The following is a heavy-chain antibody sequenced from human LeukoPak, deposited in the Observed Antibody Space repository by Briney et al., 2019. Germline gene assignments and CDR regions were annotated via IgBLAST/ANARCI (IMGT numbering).Heavy chain of an antibody. V-gene: IGHV4-61*02. D-gene: IGHD6-6*01. J-gene: IGHJ6*03. CDR3: ASAGEQLVRTRYYYYYMDV. CDR1: GGSISSGSYY. CDR2: IYTSGST. Sequence: SETLSLTCTVSGGSISSGSYYWSWIRQPAGKGLEWIGRIYTSGSTNYNPSLKSRVTISVDTSKNQFSLKLSSVTAADTAVYYCASAGEQLVRTRYYYYYMDVWGKGTTVTVSS.